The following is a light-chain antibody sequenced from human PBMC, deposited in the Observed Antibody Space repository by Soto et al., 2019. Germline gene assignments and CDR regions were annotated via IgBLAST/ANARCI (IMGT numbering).Light chain of an antibody. V-gene: IGLV2-14*01. CDR3: NSYTSSSTRV. CDR2: EVT. CDR1: SSDIGGYNY. Sequence: QSALTRPASVSGSPGQSITISCTGTSSDIGGYNYVSWYQHHPGKAPKLLIYEVTNRPSGVSNRFSGSKSGNTASLTISGLQAEDEAVYYCNSYTSSSTRVFGGGTKVTV. J-gene: IGLJ2*01.